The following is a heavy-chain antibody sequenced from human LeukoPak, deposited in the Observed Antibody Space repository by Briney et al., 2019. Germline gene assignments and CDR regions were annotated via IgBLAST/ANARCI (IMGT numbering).Heavy chain of an antibody. Sequence: GGSLRLSCAASGFTFSSYWMSWVRQAPGKGLEWVANIKQDGSDKYYVDSVKGRFTISRDNAKNSLYLQMNSLRAEDTAVYYCARSLGYCSAGSCFPSDYWGQGTLVTVSS. CDR1: GFTFSSYW. J-gene: IGHJ4*02. D-gene: IGHD2-15*01. V-gene: IGHV3-7*05. CDR2: IKQDGSDK. CDR3: ARSLGYCSAGSCFPSDY.